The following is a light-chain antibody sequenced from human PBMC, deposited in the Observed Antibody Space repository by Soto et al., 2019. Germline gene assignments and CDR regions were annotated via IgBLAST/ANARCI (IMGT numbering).Light chain of an antibody. CDR2: DAS. CDR1: QSVSNN. Sequence: EIVLTQSPATLSLSPGERATVSCRASQSVSNNLGCYQQNPGQAPRRLIYDASNRATGIPARFSGSGSGTDFTLTITSLEPEDFAVYYCQHGGTFGQGTRLEIK. J-gene: IGKJ5*01. V-gene: IGKV3-11*01. CDR3: QHGGT.